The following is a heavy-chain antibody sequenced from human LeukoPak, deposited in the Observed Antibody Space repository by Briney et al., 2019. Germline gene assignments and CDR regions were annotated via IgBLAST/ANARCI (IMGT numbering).Heavy chain of an antibody. V-gene: IGHV3-30-3*01. Sequence: GGSLRLSCAASGFTFSSYAMHWVRQAPGKGLEWVAVISYDGSNKYYADSVKGRFTISGDNSKNTLYLQMNSLRAEDTAVYYCARDRYGGYYYFDYWGQGTLVTVSS. CDR1: GFTFSSYA. CDR3: ARDRYGGYYYFDY. D-gene: IGHD5-12*01. J-gene: IGHJ4*02. CDR2: ISYDGSNK.